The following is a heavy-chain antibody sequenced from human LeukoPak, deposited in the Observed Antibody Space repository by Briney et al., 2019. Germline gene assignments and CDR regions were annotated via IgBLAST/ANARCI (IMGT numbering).Heavy chain of an antibody. V-gene: IGHV1-69*04. Sequence: ASVKVSCKASGGTFSSYAISWVRQAPGQGLEWMGRIIPILGIANYAQKFQGRVTITADKSTSTAYMELSSLRSEDTAVYYCARDLAGDINPYDYWGQGTLVTVSS. D-gene: IGHD2-15*01. CDR3: ARDLAGDINPYDY. J-gene: IGHJ4*02. CDR1: GGTFSSYA. CDR2: IIPILGIA.